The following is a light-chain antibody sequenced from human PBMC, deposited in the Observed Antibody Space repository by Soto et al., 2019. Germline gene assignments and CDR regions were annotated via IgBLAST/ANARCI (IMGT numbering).Light chain of an antibody. CDR2: HDS. CDR1: NIGSKS. CDR3: QVWDSYSDHVV. V-gene: IGLV3-21*02. J-gene: IGLJ3*02. Sequence: SYVLTQQPSVSVAPGQTARITCGESNIGSKSVHWYQQKPGQAPVLVVSHDSDRPSGIPARFSGSNSGNTATLTISRVDAGDEADYFCQVWDSYSDHVVFGRGTKLTVL.